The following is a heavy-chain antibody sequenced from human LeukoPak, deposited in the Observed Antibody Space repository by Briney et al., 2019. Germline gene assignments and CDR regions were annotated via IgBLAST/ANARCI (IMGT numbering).Heavy chain of an antibody. Sequence: PGGSLRLSCAASGFTFSSYGMHWVRQAPGKGLEWVALIWYDGNNKYYADSVKGRFTTSRDNSKNTLYLQLNSLRAEDTAVYYCARQHCSGGDCYFFDWGQGTLVTVSS. D-gene: IGHD2-15*01. V-gene: IGHV3-33*01. CDR1: GFTFSSYG. CDR2: IWYDGNNK. CDR3: ARQHCSGGDCYFFD. J-gene: IGHJ4*02.